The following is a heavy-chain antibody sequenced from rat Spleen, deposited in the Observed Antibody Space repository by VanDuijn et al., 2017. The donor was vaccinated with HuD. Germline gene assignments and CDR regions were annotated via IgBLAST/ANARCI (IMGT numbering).Heavy chain of an antibody. CDR1: GFTFSDYN. D-gene: IGHD3-1*01. Sequence: EVQLVESDGGLVQPGRSLKLSCAASGFTFSDYNMAWVRQSPKKGLEWVATIIYDGSRTFYRDSVKGRFTISRDVAKSTLYLQIDSLRSEDTAIYYCARHPRHLDYWGQGVMVTVSS. J-gene: IGHJ2*01. V-gene: IGHV5S10*01. CDR2: IIYDGSRT. CDR3: ARHPRHLDY.